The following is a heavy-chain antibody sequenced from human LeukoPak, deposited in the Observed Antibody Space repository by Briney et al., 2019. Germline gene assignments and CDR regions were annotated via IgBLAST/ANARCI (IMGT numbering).Heavy chain of an antibody. CDR1: GFTFSSYS. CDR2: ISSSSSTI. J-gene: IGHJ4*02. CDR3: ARGLPSGSYYFDY. Sequence: GGSLRLSCAASGFTFSSYSMNWVRQAPGKGLEWVSYISSSSSTIYYADSVKGRFTISRDNAKNSLYLQMNSLRAEDTAVYYCARGLPSGSYYFDYWGQGTLVTVSS. V-gene: IGHV3-48*01. D-gene: IGHD1-26*01.